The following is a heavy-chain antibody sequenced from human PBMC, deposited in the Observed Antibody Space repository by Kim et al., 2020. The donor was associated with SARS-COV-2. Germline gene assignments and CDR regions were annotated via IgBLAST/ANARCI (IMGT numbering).Heavy chain of an antibody. V-gene: IGHV3-11*01. CDR3: ATGYGDYVFDY. CDR2: I. Sequence: IYYADSVKGRFTISRGNAKNSLYLQMNSLRAEDTAVYYCATGYGDYVFDYWGQGTLVTVSS. D-gene: IGHD4-17*01. J-gene: IGHJ4*02.